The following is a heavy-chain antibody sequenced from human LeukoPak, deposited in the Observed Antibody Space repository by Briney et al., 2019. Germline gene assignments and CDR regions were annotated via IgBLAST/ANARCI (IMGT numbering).Heavy chain of an antibody. V-gene: IGHV1-69*13. D-gene: IGHD1-26*01. CDR2: IIPIFGTA. CDR3: ATEWADAFDI. J-gene: IGHJ3*02. CDR1: GCTFTSYA. Sequence: ASVKVSCKASGCTFTSYAISWVRQAPGQGLQWMGGIIPIFGTANYAQDFLGRVTITADESTSTAYMELSSLRSEDTAVYYCATEWADAFDIWGQGTMVTVSS.